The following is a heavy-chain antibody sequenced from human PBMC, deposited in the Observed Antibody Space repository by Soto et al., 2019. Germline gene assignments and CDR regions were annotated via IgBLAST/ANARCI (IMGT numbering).Heavy chain of an antibody. CDR2: ISYSGSTI. V-gene: IGHV3-11*01. Sequence: SLRLSCSASVFTSSDYYMSWIRQAPGKGLEWVSYISYSGSTIYYADSVKGRFTISRDNAKNSLYLQMNSPRAEDTAVYYCARDNLAFDIWGQGTMVTVSS. CDR3: ARDNLAFDI. CDR1: VFTSSDYY. J-gene: IGHJ3*02.